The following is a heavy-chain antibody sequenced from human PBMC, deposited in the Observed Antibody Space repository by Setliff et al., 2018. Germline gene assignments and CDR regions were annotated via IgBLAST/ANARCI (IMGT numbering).Heavy chain of an antibody. V-gene: IGHV4-39*07. J-gene: IGHJ4*02. CDR2: IYYTGST. CDR3: ARDMGQPYYFES. Sequence: ETLSLTCTVSGGPISSSSHYWGWIRQPPGKGLEWIGSIYYTGSTYYNPSLKSRVTMSVDTSKRQFSLKLGSATAADTAVYYCARDMGQPYYFESWGLGTLVTVSS. CDR1: GGPISSSSHY. D-gene: IGHD1-1*01.